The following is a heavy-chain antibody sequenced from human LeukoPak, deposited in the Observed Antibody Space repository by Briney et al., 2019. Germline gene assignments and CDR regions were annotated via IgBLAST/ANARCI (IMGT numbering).Heavy chain of an antibody. CDR3: AKDRTVGASYWYFDL. CDR2: ITTSGGAK. Sequence: GGSLRLSCAASGFTFSSYSMNWVRQAPGKGLEWISYITTSGGAKNYADSVKGRFTISRDSSKNTLFLHMNTLRAEDTAIYYCAKDRTVGASYWYFDLWGRGTLVTVSS. CDR1: GFTFSSYS. V-gene: IGHV3-48*01. J-gene: IGHJ2*01. D-gene: IGHD1-26*01.